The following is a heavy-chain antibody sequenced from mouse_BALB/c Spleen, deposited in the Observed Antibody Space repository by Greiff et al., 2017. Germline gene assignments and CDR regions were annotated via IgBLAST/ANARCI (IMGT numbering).Heavy chain of an antibody. J-gene: IGHJ2*01. D-gene: IGHD2-14*01. CDR1: GYTFTSYW. Sequence: VQLQQPGAELVKPGASVKLSCKASGYTFTSYWMHWVKQRPGQGLEWIGEIDPSDSYTNYNQKFKGKATLTVDKSSSTAYMQLSSLTSEDSAVYYCARKVRRGFDYWGQGTTLTVSS. CDR3: ARKVRRGFDY. CDR2: IDPSDSYT. V-gene: IGHV1-69*02.